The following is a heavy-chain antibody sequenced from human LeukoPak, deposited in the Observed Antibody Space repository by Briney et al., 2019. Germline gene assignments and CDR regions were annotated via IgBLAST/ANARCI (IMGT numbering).Heavy chain of an antibody. CDR1: GFTVSINY. Sequence: PGGSLRLSCAASGFTVSINYMSWVRQAPGKGLEWVSGIYAGGNTYYADSVKGRFTISRDNSKNTLYLQMNSLRAEDTAVYYCAKDPSKKFVIAAADTGDYWGQGTLVTVSS. D-gene: IGHD6-13*01. CDR3: AKDPSKKFVIAAADTGDY. CDR2: IYAGGNT. J-gene: IGHJ4*02. V-gene: IGHV3-53*05.